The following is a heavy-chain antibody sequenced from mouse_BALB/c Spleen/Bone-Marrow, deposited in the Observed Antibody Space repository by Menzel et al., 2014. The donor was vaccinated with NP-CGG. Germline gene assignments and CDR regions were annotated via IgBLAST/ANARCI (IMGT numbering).Heavy chain of an antibody. CDR2: MYPGGGYT. CDR3: ARDMITTRAMDY. Sequence: QVQLQQSGAELVRPGTSVKISCKASGYTFTNYWQGWVKQRPGHGLEWIGDMYPGGGYTDYNEKFKGKATLTADTSSSTAYMQLSSLTSEDSAVYFCARDMITTRAMDYWGQGTSVTVSS. CDR1: GYTFTNYW. V-gene: IGHV1-63*02. D-gene: IGHD2-4*01. J-gene: IGHJ4*01.